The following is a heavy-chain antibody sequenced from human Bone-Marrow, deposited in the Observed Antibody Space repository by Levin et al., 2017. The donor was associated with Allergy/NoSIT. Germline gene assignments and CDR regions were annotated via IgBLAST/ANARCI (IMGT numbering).Heavy chain of an antibody. J-gene: IGHJ3*02. Sequence: KISCKASGGTFSSYAISWVRQAPGQGLEWMGGIIPIFGTANYAQKFQGRVTITADESTSTAYMELSSLRSEDTAVYYCARDFRPAYILTGYYTSDAFDIWGQGTMVTVSS. CDR2: IIPIFGTA. D-gene: IGHD3-9*01. CDR3: ARDFRPAYILTGYYTSDAFDI. V-gene: IGHV1-69*01. CDR1: GGTFSSYA.